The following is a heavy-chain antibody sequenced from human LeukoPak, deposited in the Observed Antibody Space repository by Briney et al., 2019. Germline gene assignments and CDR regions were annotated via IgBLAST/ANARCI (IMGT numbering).Heavy chain of an antibody. CDR2: IYTSGST. CDR1: GGSISGYY. D-gene: IGHD2/OR15-2a*01. J-gene: IGHJ4*02. Sequence: SETLSLTCTVSGGSISGYYWSWIRQPAGKGLEWIGRIYTSGSTNYNPSLKSRVTMSVDTSKNQFSLKLSSVTAADTAVYYCAALRPFSTSYYFDYWGQGTLVTVSS. V-gene: IGHV4-4*07. CDR3: AALRPFSTSYYFDY.